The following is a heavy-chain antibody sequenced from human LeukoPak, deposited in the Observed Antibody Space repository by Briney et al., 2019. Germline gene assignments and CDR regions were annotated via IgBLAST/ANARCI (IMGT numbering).Heavy chain of an antibody. Sequence: GSLRLSCAASGFNFSRYWMRWVRQAPGKGVEWVANIKQDGSEKDYVDSVTGRFTISRDNVKNSLYLQMNSLRVEDTAVYYCARASIPATFFDYWRQGILVTVSS. D-gene: IGHD2-15*01. J-gene: IGHJ4*02. CDR1: GFNFSRYW. V-gene: IGHV3-7*04. CDR3: ARASIPATFFDY. CDR2: IKQDGSEK.